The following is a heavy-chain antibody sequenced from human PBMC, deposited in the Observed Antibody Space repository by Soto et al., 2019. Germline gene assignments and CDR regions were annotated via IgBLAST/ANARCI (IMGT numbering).Heavy chain of an antibody. CDR1: GFTFSSYG. Sequence: GGSLRLSCAASGFTFSSYGMHWVRQAPGKGLEWVAVIWYDGSNKYYADSVKGRFTISRDNSKNTLYLQMNSLRAEDTAVHYCARNRITMVRGAFGPYYYYYMDVWGKGTTVTVSS. CDR3: ARNRITMVRGAFGPYYYYYMDV. CDR2: IWYDGSNK. V-gene: IGHV3-33*01. D-gene: IGHD3-10*01. J-gene: IGHJ6*03.